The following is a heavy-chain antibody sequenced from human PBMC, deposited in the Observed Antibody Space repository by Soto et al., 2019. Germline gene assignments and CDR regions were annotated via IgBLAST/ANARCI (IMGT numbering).Heavy chain of an antibody. J-gene: IGHJ4*02. V-gene: IGHV3-33*01. D-gene: IGHD1-1*01. Sequence: QVQLVESGGGVVQPGRSLKLSCEATGFSFSRHGMHWVRQAPGKGLEWLAVILSDGSAEEYAGSVQGRFTISRDNSKNVLYLEMNNLRAEDTSVYCARDDDNSDNGLDYWGRGVLVTVSS. CDR3: ARDDDNSDNGLDY. CDR2: ILSDGSAE. CDR1: GFSFSRHG.